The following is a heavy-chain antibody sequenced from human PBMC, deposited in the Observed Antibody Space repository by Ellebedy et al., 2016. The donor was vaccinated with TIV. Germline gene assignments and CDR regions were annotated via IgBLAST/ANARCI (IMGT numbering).Heavy chain of an antibody. CDR3: ARCAAAGTVHFFDP. Sequence: SQTLSLTXXVSGGSISSGGFSWSWIRQSPGKGLEWIGYIHHSGRTSYNPSLKSRVTISIDTSKNLLSLKLSSVTAADTAIYYCARCAAAGTVHFFDPWGQGTLVTVSS. V-gene: IGHV4-30-2*06. CDR1: GGSISSGGFS. D-gene: IGHD6-13*01. CDR2: IHHSGRT. J-gene: IGHJ5*02.